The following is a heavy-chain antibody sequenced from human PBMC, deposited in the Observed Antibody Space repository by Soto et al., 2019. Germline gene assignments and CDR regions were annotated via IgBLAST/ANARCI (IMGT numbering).Heavy chain of an antibody. CDR2: IYYSGNT. CDR3: ARWFLATAGYTSDF. CDR1: GGSITPYY. J-gene: IGHJ4*02. V-gene: IGHV4-59*01. Sequence: SETLSLTCTVSGGSITPYYWGWIRQPPGEGLEWIGHIYYSGNTNYNPALKSRVTILVDRSKNQFSLRLNSVTAADTAVYYCARWFLATAGYTSDFWGQGPLVTVSS. D-gene: IGHD6-13*01.